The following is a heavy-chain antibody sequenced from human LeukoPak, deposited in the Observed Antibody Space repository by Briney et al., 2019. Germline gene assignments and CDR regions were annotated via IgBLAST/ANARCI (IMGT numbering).Heavy chain of an antibody. CDR1: GGSISSYY. V-gene: IGHV4-4*09. J-gene: IGHJ6*03. CDR2: IYTSGST. CDR3: ARRTYYYYMDV. Sequence: MTSETLSLTCTVSGGSISSYYWSWIRQPPGKGLEWIGYIYTSGSTNYNPSLKSRVTISADTSKIQFSLKLSSVTAADTAVYYCARRTYYYYMDVWGKGTTVIVSS.